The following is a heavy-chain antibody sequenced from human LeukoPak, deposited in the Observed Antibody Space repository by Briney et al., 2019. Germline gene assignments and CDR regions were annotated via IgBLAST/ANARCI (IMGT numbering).Heavy chain of an antibody. Sequence: PGGSLRLSCAVSGFTFSDATIYWVRQVSGKGLEWLGHIRTKANTYATAVAASVKGRFTIARLDSRNTAYLQMNSLKSEDTAVYYCSGWDGSYEYWGQGTLVTVSS. D-gene: IGHD3-10*01. V-gene: IGHV3-73*01. CDR1: GFTFSDAT. J-gene: IGHJ4*02. CDR2: IRTKANTYAT. CDR3: SGWDGSYEY.